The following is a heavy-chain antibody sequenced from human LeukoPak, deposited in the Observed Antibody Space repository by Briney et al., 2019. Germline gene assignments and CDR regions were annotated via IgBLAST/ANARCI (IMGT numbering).Heavy chain of an antibody. CDR1: GCTFTGYY. CDR3: ARVSTSGYRDWLDP. CDR2: IYPKSGGT. D-gene: IGHD3-9*01. J-gene: IGHJ5*02. V-gene: IGHV1-2*02. Sequence: GASVKVSCKASGCTFTGYYIHWVRQAPGQGLEWMGWIYPKSGGTNSAQKFQGRVTMTRDTSISTAYMELSRLKFDDTAVYYCARVSTSGYRDWLDPWGQGTLVTVSS.